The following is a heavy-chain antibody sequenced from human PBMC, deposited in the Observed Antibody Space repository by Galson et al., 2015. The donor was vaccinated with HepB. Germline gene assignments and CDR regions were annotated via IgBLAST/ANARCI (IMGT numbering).Heavy chain of an antibody. Sequence: SLRLSCAASGFTFSSYAMHWVRQAPGKGLEWVAVISYDGVNKYYADSVKGRFTISRDNSKNTLYLQMNSLRAEDTAVYYCARDLSPTVFGVVYGMDVWGQGTTVTVSS. CDR1: GFTFSSYA. CDR3: ARDLSPTVFGVVYGMDV. V-gene: IGHV3-30-3*01. D-gene: IGHD3-3*01. J-gene: IGHJ6*02. CDR2: ISYDGVNK.